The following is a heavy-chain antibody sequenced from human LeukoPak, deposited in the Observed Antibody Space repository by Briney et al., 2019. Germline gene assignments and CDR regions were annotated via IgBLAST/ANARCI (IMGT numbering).Heavy chain of an antibody. CDR1: GGSISSYY. Sequence: PSETLSLTCTVSGGSISSYYWSWIRQPPGKGLEWIGYIYYSGSTNYHPSLKSRVTISVDTSKNQFSLKLSSVPAADTAVYYCARTRAEDDYGDSGDFVGPSNYGMDVWGQGTTVTVSS. CDR2: IYYSGST. CDR3: ARTRAEDDYGDSGDFVGPSNYGMDV. D-gene: IGHD4-17*01. J-gene: IGHJ6*02. V-gene: IGHV4-59*01.